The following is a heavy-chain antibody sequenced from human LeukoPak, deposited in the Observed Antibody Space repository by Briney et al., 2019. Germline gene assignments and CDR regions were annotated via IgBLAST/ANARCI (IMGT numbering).Heavy chain of an antibody. J-gene: IGHJ5*02. D-gene: IGHD3-16*02. CDR1: GFTFSNYN. CDR2: ISSSSTII. V-gene: IGHV3-48*01. CDR3: ARDYFTFGGVIVAS. Sequence: GGSLRLSCAASGFTFSNYNMNWVRQAPGKGLEWVSYISSSSTIIYYADSVKGRFTISRDNAKNSLSLQMNSLRAEDTAVYYCARDYFTFGGVIVASWGQGTLVTVSS.